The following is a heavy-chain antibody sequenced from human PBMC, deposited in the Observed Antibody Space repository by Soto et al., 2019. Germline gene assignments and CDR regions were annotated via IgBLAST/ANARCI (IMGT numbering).Heavy chain of an antibody. J-gene: IGHJ6*03. Sequence: SETLSLTCAVYGGSFSGDYRSWIRQPPGKGLEWIGEINHSGSTNYNPSLKSRVTISVDTSKNQFSLKLSSVTAEDTAVYYCAKVSDDFWSGYFPGDYYYYMDVWGKGTTVTVSS. D-gene: IGHD3-3*01. CDR1: GGSFSGDY. V-gene: IGHV4-34*01. CDR2: INHSGST. CDR3: AKVSDDFWSGYFPGDYYYYMDV.